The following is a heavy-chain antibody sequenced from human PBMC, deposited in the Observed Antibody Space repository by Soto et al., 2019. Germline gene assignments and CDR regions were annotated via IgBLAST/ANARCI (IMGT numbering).Heavy chain of an antibody. Sequence: QVQLVESGGGVVQPGRSLRLSCAASGFTFSSYGMHWVRQAPGKGLEWVAVIWYDGSNKYYADSVKGRFTISRDNSKNTLYLQMNSLRAEDTAVYYCAREREGDIVVVVGAFDIWGQGTMVTVSS. D-gene: IGHD2-15*01. CDR1: GFTFSSYG. V-gene: IGHV3-33*01. CDR2: IWYDGSNK. CDR3: AREREGDIVVVVGAFDI. J-gene: IGHJ3*02.